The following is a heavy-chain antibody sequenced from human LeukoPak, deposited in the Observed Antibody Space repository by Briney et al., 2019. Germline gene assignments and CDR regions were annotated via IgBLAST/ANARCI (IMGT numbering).Heavy chain of an antibody. CDR2: IKSKTDGGTT. Sequence: GGSLRLSCAASGFTFSNAWMSWVRPAPGKGLEWVGRIKSKTDGGTTDYAAPVKGRFTISRDDSKNTLYLQMNSLKTEDTAVYYCTTEGSGWSTFDYWGQGTLVTVSS. J-gene: IGHJ4*02. CDR1: GFTFSNAW. V-gene: IGHV3-15*01. CDR3: TTEGSGWSTFDY. D-gene: IGHD6-19*01.